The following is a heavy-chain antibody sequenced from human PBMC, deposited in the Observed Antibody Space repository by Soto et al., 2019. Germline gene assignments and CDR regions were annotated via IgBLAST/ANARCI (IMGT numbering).Heavy chain of an antibody. D-gene: IGHD2-15*01. CDR2: ISAYNGNT. J-gene: IGHJ5*02. Sequence: ASLKVSCKASGYTFTSYGISWVRQAPGQGLEWMGWISAYNGNTNYAQKLQGRVTMTTDTSTSTAYMELRSLRSDDTAVYYCAREGPFLGYCSGGSCYSEPQDGRFDPWGQGTLVTVSS. CDR3: AREGPFLGYCSGGSCYSEPQDGRFDP. CDR1: GYTFTSYG. V-gene: IGHV1-18*01.